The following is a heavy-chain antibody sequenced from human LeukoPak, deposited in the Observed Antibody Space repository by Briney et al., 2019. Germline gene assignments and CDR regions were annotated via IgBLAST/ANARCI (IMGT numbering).Heavy chain of an antibody. Sequence: SETLSLTCTVSGGSISSYYWSWIRQPPGKGLEWIGYIYYSGSTNYNPSLKSRVTISVDTSKNQFSLKLSSVTAADTAVYYCARGILAAAGRIWDYWGQGTLVTVSS. CDR2: IYYSGST. J-gene: IGHJ4*02. CDR1: GGSISSYY. CDR3: ARGILAAAGRIWDY. D-gene: IGHD6-13*01. V-gene: IGHV4-59*01.